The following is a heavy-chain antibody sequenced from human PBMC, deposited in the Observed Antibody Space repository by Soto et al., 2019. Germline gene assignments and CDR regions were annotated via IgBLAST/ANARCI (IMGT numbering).Heavy chain of an antibody. CDR2: INHSGST. Sequence: SETLSLTCAVYGGSFSGYYWSWIRQPPGKGLEWIGEINHSGSTSYNPSLKSRVTISVDTSKNQFSLKLSSVTAADTAVYYCARGPLWFGELILPSCYYYMDVWGKGTTVTVSS. J-gene: IGHJ6*03. D-gene: IGHD3-10*01. V-gene: IGHV4-34*01. CDR3: ARGPLWFGELILPSCYYYMDV. CDR1: GGSFSGYY.